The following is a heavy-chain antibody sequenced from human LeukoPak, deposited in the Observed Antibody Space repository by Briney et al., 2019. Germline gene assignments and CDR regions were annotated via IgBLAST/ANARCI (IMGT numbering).Heavy chain of an antibody. D-gene: IGHD4-17*01. Sequence: PGRSLRLSCAASGFTFSSYAMHWVRQAPGKGLEWVAVISYDGSNKYYADSVKGRFTISRDNSKNTLYLQMNSLRAEDTAVYYCARVTTVTMLEYYYYGMDVWGQGTTVTVSS. CDR1: GFTFSSYA. J-gene: IGHJ6*02. CDR3: ARVTTVTMLEYYYYGMDV. V-gene: IGHV3-30*01. CDR2: ISYDGSNK.